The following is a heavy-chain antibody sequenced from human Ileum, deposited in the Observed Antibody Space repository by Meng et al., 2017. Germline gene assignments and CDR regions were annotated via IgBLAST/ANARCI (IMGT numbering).Heavy chain of an antibody. CDR2: ISSNSGVT. CDR1: EYPVNGDN. Sequence: HVGLGAYGAENKKSCGPVKVSCKGAEYPVNGDNMTWVRRASGQELDWMLRISSNSGVTNYAQNLQGSVTMTWDISITSASMELSGLTSDDTPVYYRASGLDGSRGISQNWVDPWGQGTLVTVSS. J-gene: IGHJ5*02. D-gene: IGHD3-10*01. V-gene: IGHV1-2*06. CDR3: ASGLDGSRGISQNWVDP.